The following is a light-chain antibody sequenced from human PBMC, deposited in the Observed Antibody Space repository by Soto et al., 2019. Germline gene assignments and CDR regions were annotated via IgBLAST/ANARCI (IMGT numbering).Light chain of an antibody. CDR3: SSFTSRFTFV. CDR1: RSNIGAGYD. J-gene: IGLJ1*01. CDR2: GNN. Sequence: QSVLTQPPSVSGAPGQRVTISCTGSRSNIGAGYDVHWYQQLPGTTPKLLIYGNNNRPSGVPDRFSGSKSGNTASLTISGLQAEDEADYYCSSFTSRFTFVFGTGTKVTVL. V-gene: IGLV1-40*01.